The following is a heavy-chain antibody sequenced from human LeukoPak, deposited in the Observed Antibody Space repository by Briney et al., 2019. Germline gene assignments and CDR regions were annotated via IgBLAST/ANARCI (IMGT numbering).Heavy chain of an antibody. D-gene: IGHD6-13*01. J-gene: IGHJ4*02. CDR1: EFTLSNYW. V-gene: IGHV3-7*01. CDR2: IKEDGSVK. Sequence: PGGSLRLSCAASEFTLSNYWLSWVRQAPGKGLEWVANIKEDGSVKNYVASVKGRFTISRDNAKNSLYLQMNSLRAEDTAVYYCAGEVPGGSSWFDYWGQGTLVTVSS. CDR3: AGEVPGGSSWFDY.